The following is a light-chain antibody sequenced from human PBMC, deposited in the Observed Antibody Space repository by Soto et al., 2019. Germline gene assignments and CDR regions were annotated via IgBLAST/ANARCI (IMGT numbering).Light chain of an antibody. CDR3: SSHTSSSTSYV. CDR2: DVS. Sequence: QSVLTQPASVSGSPGQSITISCTGTSSDVGGYNYVSWYQQHPGKAPKLMIYDVSNRPSGVSNRFSGSKSANTASLTISGLQAEDAADYYCSSHTSSSTSYVFGTGTKVTVL. CDR1: SSDVGGYNY. V-gene: IGLV2-14*01. J-gene: IGLJ1*01.